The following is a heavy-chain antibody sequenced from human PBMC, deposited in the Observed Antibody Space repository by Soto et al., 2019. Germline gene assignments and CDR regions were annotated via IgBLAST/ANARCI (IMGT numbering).Heavy chain of an antibody. J-gene: IGHJ6*02. CDR3: ARLGSSAYYYYYGMDV. CDR2: IDPSDSYT. D-gene: IGHD6-25*01. CDR1: GYSFTSYW. Sequence: PGESLKISCKGSGYSFTSYWISWVRQMPGKGLGWMGRIDPSDSYTNYSPSFQGHVTISADKSISTAYLQWSSLKASDTAMHYCARLGSSAYYYYYGMDVWGQGTTVTVSS. V-gene: IGHV5-10-1*01.